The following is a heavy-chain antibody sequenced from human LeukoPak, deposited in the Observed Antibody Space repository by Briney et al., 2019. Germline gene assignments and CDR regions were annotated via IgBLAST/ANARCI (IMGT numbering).Heavy chain of an antibody. CDR3: AVSGDTRYYFDY. D-gene: IGHD7-27*01. CDR2: IYYSGST. V-gene: IGHV4-30-4*01. J-gene: IGHJ4*02. CDR1: GGSISSGDYY. Sequence: SETLSLTCTVSGGSISSGDYYWSWIRQPPGKGLEWIGYIYYSGSTYYNPSLKSRVTISVDTSKNQFSLKLSSVTAADTAVYYCAVSGDTRYYFDYWGQGTLVTVSS.